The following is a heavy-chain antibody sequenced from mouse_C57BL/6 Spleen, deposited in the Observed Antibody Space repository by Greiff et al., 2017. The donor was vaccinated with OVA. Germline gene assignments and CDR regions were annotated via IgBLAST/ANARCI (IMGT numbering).Heavy chain of an antibody. CDR1: GYTFTSYW. V-gene: IGHV1-61*01. Sequence: QVQLQQPGAELVRPGSSVKLSCKASGYTFTSYWMDWVKQRPGQGLEWIGNIYPSDSETHYNQKFKDKATLTVDKSSSTAYMELARLTSEDSAVYYWARGDYEGIFAYWGQGTLVTVSA. D-gene: IGHD2-4*01. CDR3: ARGDYEGIFAY. J-gene: IGHJ3*01. CDR2: IYPSDSET.